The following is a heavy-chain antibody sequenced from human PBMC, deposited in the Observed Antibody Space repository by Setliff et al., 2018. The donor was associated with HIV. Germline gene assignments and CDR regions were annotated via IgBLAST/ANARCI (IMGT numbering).Heavy chain of an antibody. V-gene: IGHV4-39*07. J-gene: IGHJ3*01. CDR2: MYYRGST. Sequence: PSETLSLTCSVSSGSISTLYSYYWGWVRQPPGKGPEWIGHMYYRGSTFYNPSLKSRVVMSVDTSKNQFSLKLTSVTAADTATYYCARDTGVNVAPDGRGYHTFDFWGRGTMVTVSS. CDR1: SGSISTLYSYY. CDR3: ARDTGVNVAPDGRGYHTFDF. D-gene: IGHD2-8*02.